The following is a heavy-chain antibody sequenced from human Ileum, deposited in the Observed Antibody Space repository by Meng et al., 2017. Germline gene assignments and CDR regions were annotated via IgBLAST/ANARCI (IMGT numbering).Heavy chain of an antibody. CDR1: GYTFTSYG. CDR3: ARDYSGTSYRFSDY. Sequence: QVHLVQSGAEVKKHGASVMVSCKAFGYTFTSYGISWVRQAPGQGLEWMGGISVYNGNTNYAQKFQGRVTMTADTSTSTAYMELRSLRSDDTAVYYCARDYSGTSYRFSDYWGQGTLVTVSS. D-gene: IGHD1-26*01. V-gene: IGHV1-18*01. CDR2: ISVYNGNT. J-gene: IGHJ4*02.